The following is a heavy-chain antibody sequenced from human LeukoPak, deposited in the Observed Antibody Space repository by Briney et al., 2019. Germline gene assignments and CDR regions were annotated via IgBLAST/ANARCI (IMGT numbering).Heavy chain of an antibody. D-gene: IGHD1-26*01. CDR3: ARDGSYKFDY. Sequence: GGSLRLSCAASGFTFSSFWMHWVRQTPGKGLVWVSRIKGDGTPIYADSVKGRFTISRDNARNTVYLEMNNLRAEDTALYYCARDGSYKFDYWGQGILVTVSS. CDR2: IKGDGTP. V-gene: IGHV3-74*01. J-gene: IGHJ4*02. CDR1: GFTFSSFW.